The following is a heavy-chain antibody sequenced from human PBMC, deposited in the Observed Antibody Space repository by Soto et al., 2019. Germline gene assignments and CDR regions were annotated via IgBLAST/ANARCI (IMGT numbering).Heavy chain of an antibody. J-gene: IGHJ4*02. CDR1: GFTFSNAW. CDR2: IKRKSDGGTT. V-gene: IGHV3-15*01. D-gene: IGHD4-17*01. Sequence: GGSLRLSCAASGFTFSNAWMSWVRQAPGKGLEWVGRIKRKSDGGTTDYAAPVKGRFTISRDDSKNTLYLQMNSLKTEDTAVYYCAKVDYGDSFDYWGQGTPVTVSS. CDR3: AKVDYGDSFDY.